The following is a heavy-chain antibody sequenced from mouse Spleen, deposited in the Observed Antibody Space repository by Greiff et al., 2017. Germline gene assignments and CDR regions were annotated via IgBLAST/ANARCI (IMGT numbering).Heavy chain of an antibody. CDR2: INPSSGYT. Sequence: QVQLQQSGAELMKPGASVKISCKATGYTFSSYWIEWVKQRPGQGLEWIGYINPSSGYTKYNQKFKDKATSTADKSSSTAYMQLSSLTSEDSAVYYCAGKAYYDGSYAMDYWGQGTSVTVSS. CDR3: AGKAYYDGSYAMDY. D-gene: IGHD1-1*01. CDR1: GYTFSSYW. V-gene: IGHV1S26*01. J-gene: IGHJ4*01.